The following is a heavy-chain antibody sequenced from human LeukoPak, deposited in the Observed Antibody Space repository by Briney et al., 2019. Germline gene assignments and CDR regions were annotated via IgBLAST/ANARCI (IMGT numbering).Heavy chain of an antibody. CDR1: GFTFSSYG. V-gene: IGHV3-74*01. CDR3: TRDLVGATSDF. CDR2: VNTDGSDT. J-gene: IGHJ4*02. D-gene: IGHD1-26*01. Sequence: GGSLRLSCAASGFTFSSYGMHWVRQAPGEGLVWVARVNTDGSDTNYADSVKGRFTISRDNAKNTLYLQMNSLRADDTAVYHCTRDLVGATSDFWGQGTLVTVSS.